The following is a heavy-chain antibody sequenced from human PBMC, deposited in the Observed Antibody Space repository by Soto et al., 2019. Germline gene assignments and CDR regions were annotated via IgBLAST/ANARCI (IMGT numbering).Heavy chain of an antibody. CDR3: ASIRGSGYCSGGSCYPTYYYYGMDV. CDR1: GYTFTSYD. J-gene: IGHJ6*02. Sequence: ASVKVSCKASGYTFTSYDINWVRQATGQGLEWMGWMNPNSGNTGYAQKFQGRVTMTRNTSISTAYMELSSLRSEDTAVYYCASIRGSGYCSGGSCYPTYYYYGMDVWG. CDR2: MNPNSGNT. D-gene: IGHD2-15*01. V-gene: IGHV1-8*01.